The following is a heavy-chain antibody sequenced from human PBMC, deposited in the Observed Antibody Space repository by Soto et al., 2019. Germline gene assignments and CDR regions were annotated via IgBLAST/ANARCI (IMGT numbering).Heavy chain of an antibody. CDR2: IIPIFGTA. D-gene: IGHD3-22*01. V-gene: IGHV1-69*12. CDR1: GGTFSSYA. Sequence: QVQLVQSGAEVKKPGSSVKVSCKASGGTFSSYAISWVRQAPGQGLEWMGGIIPIFGTADYAQKFQGRVTITADESTRTGNMERSSLRSEDTAVYYCASHYDSSGYDYRGLDYWGQGTLVTVSS. J-gene: IGHJ4*02. CDR3: ASHYDSSGYDYRGLDY.